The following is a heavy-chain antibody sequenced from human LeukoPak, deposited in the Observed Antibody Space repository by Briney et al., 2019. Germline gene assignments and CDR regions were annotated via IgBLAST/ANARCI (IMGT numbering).Heavy chain of an antibody. J-gene: IGHJ4*02. Sequence: GGSLRLSCAASGFTVSSNYMSWVRQAPGKGLEWVSVIYSGGSTYYADSVKGRFTISRDNAKNSLYLQMNSLRAEDTAVYYCAREDYSSGWDYWGQGTLVTVSS. CDR1: GFTVSSNY. D-gene: IGHD6-19*01. CDR3: AREDYSSGWDY. V-gene: IGHV3-66*01. CDR2: IYSGGST.